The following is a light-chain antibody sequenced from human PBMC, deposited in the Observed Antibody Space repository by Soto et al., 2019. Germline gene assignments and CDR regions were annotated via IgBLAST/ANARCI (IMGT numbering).Light chain of an antibody. Sequence: IQLTQSPSSLSASVGDRVTITCRASQGIGHDLGWYQQKPGKAPKRLIYSASSLQSGVPPRFSGSGSGTEFTLTISSLQPEDFATYYCLQNNSYPVTFGQGTKVDIK. J-gene: IGKJ1*01. V-gene: IGKV1-17*01. CDR2: SAS. CDR3: LQNNSYPVT. CDR1: QGIGHD.